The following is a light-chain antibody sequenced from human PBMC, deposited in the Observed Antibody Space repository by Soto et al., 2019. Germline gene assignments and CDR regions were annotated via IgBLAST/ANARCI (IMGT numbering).Light chain of an antibody. CDR3: QQYGTSPPLT. Sequence: IVLTQSPGTLSLSPGERATLSCRASQSISSNYLAWYQQKPGQAPRLLIYDASSRATGIPDRFSGSGSATDFTLTIRRLEPEDFAVYYCQQYGTSPPLTFGGGTKVEIK. CDR1: QSISSNY. J-gene: IGKJ4*01. CDR2: DAS. V-gene: IGKV3-20*01.